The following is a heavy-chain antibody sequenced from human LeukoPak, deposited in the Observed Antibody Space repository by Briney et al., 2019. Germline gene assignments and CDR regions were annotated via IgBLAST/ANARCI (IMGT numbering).Heavy chain of an antibody. CDR3: ARDFAFDY. D-gene: IGHD3-3*01. J-gene: IGHJ4*02. V-gene: IGHV3-30-3*01. CDR2: ISCDGSNK. CDR1: GFTFSSYA. Sequence: PGGSLRLSCAASGFTFSSYAMHWVRQAPGKGLEWVAVISCDGSNKYYADSVKGRFTISRDNSKNTLYLQMNSLRAEDTAVYYRARDFAFDYWGQGTLVTVSS.